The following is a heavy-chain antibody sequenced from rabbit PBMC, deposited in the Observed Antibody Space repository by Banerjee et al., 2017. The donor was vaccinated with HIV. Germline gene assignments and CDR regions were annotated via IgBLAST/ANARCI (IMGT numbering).Heavy chain of an antibody. CDR3: ARGFDDFGCNL. V-gene: IGHV1S45*01. D-gene: IGHD2-1*01. CDR1: GFSFSNKYV. J-gene: IGHJ4*01. Sequence: QEQLEESGGDLVKPEGSLTLTCTASGFSFSNKYVMCWVRQAPGKGLEWIGIIYGIKRRAYYASWVNGRFTVSDHNAQNTLYLQLTGLTAACTATYFCARGFDDFGCNLWGPGSLDTV. CDR2: IYGIKRRA.